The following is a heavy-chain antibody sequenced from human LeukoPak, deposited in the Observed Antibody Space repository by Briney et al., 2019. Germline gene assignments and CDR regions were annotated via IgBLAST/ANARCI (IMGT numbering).Heavy chain of an antibody. CDR3: ARLEMTTRFGGDY. CDR1: GGSIRSHY. V-gene: IGHV4-59*08. Sequence: SETLSLTCTVSGGSIRSHYWSWIRQPPGKGLEWIGCIQYSGNTNYNPSLKSRFIISVDTSKNQFSLKVNSVTAADTAVYYCARLEMTTRFGGDYWGQGILVTVFS. D-gene: IGHD5-24*01. J-gene: IGHJ4*02. CDR2: IQYSGNT.